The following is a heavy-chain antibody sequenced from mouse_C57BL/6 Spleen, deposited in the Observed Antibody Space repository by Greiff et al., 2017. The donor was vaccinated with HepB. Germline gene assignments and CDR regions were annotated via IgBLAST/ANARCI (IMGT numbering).Heavy chain of an antibody. J-gene: IGHJ4*01. CDR3: TRSDDYDGRKGDYAMDY. V-gene: IGHV1-15*01. CDR2: IDPETGGT. D-gene: IGHD2-4*01. CDR1: GYTFTDYE. Sequence: QVQLKESGAELVRPGASVTLSCKASGYTFTDYEMHWVKQTPVHGLEWIGAIDPETGGTAYNQKFKGKAILTADKSSSTAYMELRSLTSEDSAVYYCTRSDDYDGRKGDYAMDYWGQGTSVTVSS.